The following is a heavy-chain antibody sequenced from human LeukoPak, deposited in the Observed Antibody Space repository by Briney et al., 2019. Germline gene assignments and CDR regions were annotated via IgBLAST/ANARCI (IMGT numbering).Heavy chain of an antibody. CDR1: GFTFSSYT. D-gene: IGHD4-23*01. J-gene: IGHJ3*01. CDR2: VVGSGALT. V-gene: IGHV3-23*01. CDR3: VKARTLVIPMDAFDV. Sequence: GGSLRLSCAASGFTFSSYTLSWVRQAPGKGLEWVSAVVGSGALTSYADSVKGRFTISRDNSKDTLFLQINSLRAEDTAVYFCVKARTLVIPMDAFDVWGQGTMVTVSS.